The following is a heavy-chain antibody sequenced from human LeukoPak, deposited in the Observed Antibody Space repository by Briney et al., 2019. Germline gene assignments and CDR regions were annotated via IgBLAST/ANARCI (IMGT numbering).Heavy chain of an antibody. CDR1: GFTFSSYV. D-gene: IGHD2-2*02. Sequence: PGGSLRLSCAASGFTFSSYVMHWVRQAPGKGLEWVATTSFDVSNKYYADSVKGRFTISRDNSKNTLYLQMNSLRTEDTAVYSCARGYCTSTSCYNDYWGQGTLVTVSS. CDR3: ARGYCTSTSCYNDY. V-gene: IGHV3-30*04. CDR2: TSFDVSNK. J-gene: IGHJ4*02.